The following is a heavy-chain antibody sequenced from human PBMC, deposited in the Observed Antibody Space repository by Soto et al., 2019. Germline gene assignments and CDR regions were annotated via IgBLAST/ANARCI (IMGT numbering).Heavy chain of an antibody. J-gene: IGHJ5*02. CDR3: ARVSELSAYFNWFDP. Sequence: ASVKVSCKASGGTFSSYAISWVRQAPGQGLEWMGGIIPIFGTANYAQKFQGRVTITADESTSTAYMELSSLRSEDTAVYYCARVSELSAYFNWFDPWGQGTLVTVSS. CDR2: IIPIFGTA. CDR1: GGTFSSYA. V-gene: IGHV1-69*13. D-gene: IGHD3-9*01.